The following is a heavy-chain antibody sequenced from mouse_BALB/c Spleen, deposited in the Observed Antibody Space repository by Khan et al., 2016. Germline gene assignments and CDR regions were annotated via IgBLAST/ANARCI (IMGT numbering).Heavy chain of an antibody. CDR3: VIGFYDYDGFAY. D-gene: IGHD2-4*01. CDR2: INPYNGDT. J-gene: IGHJ3*01. Sequence: VQLQQSGPELVKPGASVKISCKASGYSFTGYFINWVMQSHGKSLEWIGRINPYNGDTFYNQKFKGKATLTVDKSSRKAHMELRSLASEDSAVXYCVIGFYDYDGFAYWGQGTLVTVSA. CDR1: GYSFTGYF. V-gene: IGHV1-20*02.